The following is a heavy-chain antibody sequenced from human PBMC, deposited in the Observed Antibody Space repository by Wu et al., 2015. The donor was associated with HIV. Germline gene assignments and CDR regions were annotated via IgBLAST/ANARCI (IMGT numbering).Heavy chain of an antibody. D-gene: IGHD3-16*01. J-gene: IGHJ6*02. CDR2: FDPETRET. V-gene: IGHV1-24*01. CDR1: GYSLDKLS. Sequence: QVPLAQSGAEVKKPGASVTVSCKISGYSLDKLSMHWVRQAPGKGLQWVGGFDPETRETVYTQNFQGRVTLTEDTSTDTTYMELSGLRFEDTAVYFCATLRWFSDRGNFHFGMDVWGPGTTVTVSS. CDR3: ATLRWFSDRGNFHFGMDV.